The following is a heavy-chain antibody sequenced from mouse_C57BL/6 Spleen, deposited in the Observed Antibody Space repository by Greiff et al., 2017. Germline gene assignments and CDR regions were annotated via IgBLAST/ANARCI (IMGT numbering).Heavy chain of an antibody. V-gene: IGHV1-76*01. Sequence: VKLMESGAELVRPGASVKLSCKASGYTFTDYYINWVKQRPGQGLEWIARIYPGSGNTYYNEKFKGKATLTAEKSSSTAYMQLSSLTSEDSAVYFCARSYYDYSYYFDYWGQGTTLTVSS. CDR1: GYTFTDYY. D-gene: IGHD2-4*01. CDR2: IYPGSGNT. CDR3: ARSYYDYSYYFDY. J-gene: IGHJ2*01.